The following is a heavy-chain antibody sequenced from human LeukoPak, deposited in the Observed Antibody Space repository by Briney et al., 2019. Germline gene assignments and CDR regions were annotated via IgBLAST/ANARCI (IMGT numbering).Heavy chain of an antibody. CDR3: TTDYYYDTRDY. J-gene: IGHJ4*02. Sequence: PGGSLRLSCAASGFTFSNAWMSWVRQAPGKGLEWVGRIKSKTDGGTKDYAAPVKGRFTISRDDSKNTLYLQMNSLKTEDTAVYYCTTDYYYDTRDYWGQGTLVTVSS. D-gene: IGHD3-22*01. CDR1: GFTFSNAW. V-gene: IGHV3-15*01. CDR2: IKSKTDGGTK.